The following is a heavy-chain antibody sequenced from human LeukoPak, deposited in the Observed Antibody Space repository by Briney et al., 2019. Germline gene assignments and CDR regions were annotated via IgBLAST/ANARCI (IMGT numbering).Heavy chain of an antibody. CDR3: ARGLFEGTRSGNFDY. D-gene: IGHD3-16*01. J-gene: IGHJ4*02. CDR1: GYTFSSYG. V-gene: IGHV1-18*01. Sequence: ASVKVSCKASGYTFSSYGISWVRQAPGQGLEWMGRISAYNGNTNYAQKLQGRVTMTTDTSTSTAYMELSSLRSEDTAVYYCARGLFEGTRSGNFDYWGQGTLVTVSS. CDR2: ISAYNGNT.